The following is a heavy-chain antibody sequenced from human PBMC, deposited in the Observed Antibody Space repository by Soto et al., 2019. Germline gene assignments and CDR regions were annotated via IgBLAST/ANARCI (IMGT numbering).Heavy chain of an antibody. CDR1: SGSVSTYY. Sequence: SETLSLTCTVSSGSVSTYYWSWIRQPAGKGLEWIGRIFINGNTNYNPSLRSRVTMSVDASKGQFSLNLTSVTAADTAVYFCARSGGSYNFDSWGQGILVTVSS. CDR3: ARSGGSYNFDS. D-gene: IGHD1-26*01. J-gene: IGHJ4*02. V-gene: IGHV4-4*07. CDR2: IFINGNT.